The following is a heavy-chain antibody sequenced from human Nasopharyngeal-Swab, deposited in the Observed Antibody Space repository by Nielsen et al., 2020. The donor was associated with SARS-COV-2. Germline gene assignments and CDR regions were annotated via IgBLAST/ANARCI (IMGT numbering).Heavy chain of an antibody. CDR3: ARHPLHDYGDYDLPYYYYYMDV. CDR2: IYYSGST. CDR1: GGSISSYY. Sequence: SETLSLTCTVSGGSISSYYWSWIRQPPGKGLEWIGYIYYSGSTNYNPSLKSRVTISVDTSKNQFSLKLSSVTAADTAVYYCARHPLHDYGDYDLPYYYYYMDVWGKGTTVTASS. V-gene: IGHV4-59*08. J-gene: IGHJ6*03. D-gene: IGHD4-17*01.